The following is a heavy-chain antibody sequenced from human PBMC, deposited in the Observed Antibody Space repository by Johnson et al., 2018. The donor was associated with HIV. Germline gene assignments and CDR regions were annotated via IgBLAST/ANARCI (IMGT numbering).Heavy chain of an antibody. D-gene: IGHD3-16*02. J-gene: IGHJ3*02. Sequence: VQLVESGGGVVQPGGSLRLSCAASGFTFSSYAMHWVRQAPGKGLEYVSAISSNGGSTYYANSVKGRFTISRDNSKNTLYLHMGSLRAEDMAVYYCTPLGGYTPGSLDIWGQGTLVTVAS. CDR2: ISSNGGST. V-gene: IGHV3-64*01. CDR3: TPLGGYTPGSLDI. CDR1: GFTFSSYA.